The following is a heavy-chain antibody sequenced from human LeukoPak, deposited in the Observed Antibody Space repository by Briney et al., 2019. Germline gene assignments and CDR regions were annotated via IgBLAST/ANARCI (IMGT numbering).Heavy chain of an antibody. Sequence: GGSLRLSCAASGFTFSSYAMSWVRQAPGKGLEWVSAISGSGGSTYYADSVKGRFTISRDNSKNTLYLQMNSLRAEDTAVYYCAKTDSSSWYVSNRFDPWGQGTLVTVSS. CDR3: AKTDSSSWYVSNRFDP. CDR1: GFTFSSYA. J-gene: IGHJ5*02. V-gene: IGHV3-23*01. CDR2: ISGSGGST. D-gene: IGHD6-13*01.